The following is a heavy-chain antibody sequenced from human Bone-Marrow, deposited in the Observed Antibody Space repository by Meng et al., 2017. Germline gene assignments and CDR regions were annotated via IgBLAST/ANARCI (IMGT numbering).Heavy chain of an antibody. D-gene: IGHD1-26*01. V-gene: IGHV1-8*01. CDR2: MNPNSGNT. Sequence: ASVKVSCKASGYTFTSYYINWVRQATGQGLEWMGWMNPNSGNTGYAQKFQGRVTMTRNTSISTAYMELSRLRSEDTAVYYCARGPWVGRFYHDGMDVWGQGTMVTVSS. CDR1: GYTFTSYY. CDR3: ARGPWVGRFYHDGMDV. J-gene: IGHJ6*02.